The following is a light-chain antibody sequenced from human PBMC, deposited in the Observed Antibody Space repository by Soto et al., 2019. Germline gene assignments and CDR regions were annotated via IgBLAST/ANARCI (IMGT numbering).Light chain of an antibody. CDR2: DAS. Sequence: IVLTQSPATLSLSPGERATLSCRASQSISSHLAWYQQKPGQAPRLLMYDASNRATGILARFSGSGSGTDFPLTISSLEPEDFAVSYCQHRSNRPLTFGGGTNVEIK. CDR3: QHRSNRPLT. V-gene: IGKV3-11*01. CDR1: QSISSH. J-gene: IGKJ4*01.